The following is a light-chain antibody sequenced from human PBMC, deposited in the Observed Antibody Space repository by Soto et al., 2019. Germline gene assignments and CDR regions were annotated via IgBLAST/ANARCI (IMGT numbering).Light chain of an antibody. CDR1: QSVSID. Sequence: EVVLTQSTATLSLSPGDRATLSCRASQSVSIDFAWYQQKPGQAPRLLIYDASNRATGIPARFSGSGSGTAFTLTISSLEPEDFAVYYCQHRHLFGPGTKVDIK. J-gene: IGKJ3*01. CDR3: QHRHL. V-gene: IGKV3-11*01. CDR2: DAS.